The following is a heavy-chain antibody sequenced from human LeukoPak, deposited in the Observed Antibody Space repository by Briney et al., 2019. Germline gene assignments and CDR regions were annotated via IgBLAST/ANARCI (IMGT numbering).Heavy chain of an antibody. CDR2: IYHSGST. CDR1: GGSVSSSNW. V-gene: IGHV4-4*02. D-gene: IGHD6-13*01. CDR3: AGAIAAAGTREGY. J-gene: IGHJ4*02. Sequence: SETLSLTCAVSGGSVSSSNWWSWVRQPPGKGPEWIGEIYHSGSTNYNPSLKSRVTISVDKSKNQFSLKLSSVTAADTAVYYCAGAIAAAGTREGYWGQGTLVTVSS.